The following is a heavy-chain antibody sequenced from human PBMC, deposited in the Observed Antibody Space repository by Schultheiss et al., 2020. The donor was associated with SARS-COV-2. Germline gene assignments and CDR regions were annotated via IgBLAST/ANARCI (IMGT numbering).Heavy chain of an antibody. J-gene: IGHJ6*03. Sequence: SQTLSLTCTVPGGSISSYYWSWIRQPPGKGLEWIGYIYHSGSTYYNPSLKSRVTMSVDTSKNQFSLNLSSVTAADTAVYYCAKEGGTIFGVVTPFQYMDVWGKGTTVTVSS. D-gene: IGHD3-3*01. V-gene: IGHV4-59*01. CDR3: AKEGGTIFGVVTPFQYMDV. CDR2: IYHSGST. CDR1: GGSISSYY.